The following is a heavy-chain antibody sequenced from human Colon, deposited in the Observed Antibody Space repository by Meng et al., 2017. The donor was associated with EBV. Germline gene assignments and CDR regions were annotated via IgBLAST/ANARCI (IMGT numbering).Heavy chain of an antibody. CDR3: ARVGAYCGGDCYHPR. Sequence: RREPVHGLVQPSGPSPVPSRVSAASPIVRNWWSWVRHPPGKGLEVIGEIYHSGSTNYNPSLKSRVTISVDESKNQFSLRLSSVTAADTAVYYCARVGAYCGGDCYHPRWGQGTLVTVSS. J-gene: IGHJ4*02. D-gene: IGHD2-21*02. V-gene: IGHV4-4*02. CDR2: IYHSGST. CDR1: AASPIVRNW.